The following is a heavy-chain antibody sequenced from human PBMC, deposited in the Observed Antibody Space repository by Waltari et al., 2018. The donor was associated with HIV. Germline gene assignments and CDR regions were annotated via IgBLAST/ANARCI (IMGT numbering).Heavy chain of an antibody. CDR2: IKTRGGGGAT. D-gene: IGHD3-10*01. Sequence: EVQLVESGGDLLKPGGCLRLSCAASGFTLNSVWMSWVRQAPGDGLELVGRIKTRGGGGATDYAAAVKGRFTISRDDSKNTVYLQMNSLKIEDTAVYYCTSEEDYGSGSHFDYWGQGTLVTVSS. V-gene: IGHV3-15*01. J-gene: IGHJ4*02. CDR3: TSEEDYGSGSHFDY. CDR1: GFTLNSVW.